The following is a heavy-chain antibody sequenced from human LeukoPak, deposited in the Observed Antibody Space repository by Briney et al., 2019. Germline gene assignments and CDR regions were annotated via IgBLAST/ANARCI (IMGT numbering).Heavy chain of an antibody. Sequence: KFQGRVTITRDTSASTAYMELSSLRSEDTAVYYCASLAAAGHSDYWGQGTLVTVSS. CDR3: ASLAAAGHSDY. V-gene: IGHV1-3*01. J-gene: IGHJ4*02. D-gene: IGHD6-13*01.